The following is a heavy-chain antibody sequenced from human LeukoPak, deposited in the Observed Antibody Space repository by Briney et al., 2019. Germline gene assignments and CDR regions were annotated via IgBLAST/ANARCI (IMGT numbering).Heavy chain of an antibody. V-gene: IGHV1-46*01. CDR3: ARGGGSGYYYFDY. CDR2: INPSGGST. CDR1: GYTFTSYY. Sequence: GASVKVSCKASGYTFTSYYMHWVRQAPGQGLEWMGIINPSGGSTSYAQKFQGRVTITADESTSTAYMELSSLRSEDTAVYYCARGGGSGYYYFDYWGQGTLVTVSS. D-gene: IGHD3-22*01. J-gene: IGHJ4*02.